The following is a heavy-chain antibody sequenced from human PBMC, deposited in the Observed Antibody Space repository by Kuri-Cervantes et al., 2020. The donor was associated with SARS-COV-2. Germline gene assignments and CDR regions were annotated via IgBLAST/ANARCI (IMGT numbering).Heavy chain of an antibody. CDR3: ARYYNEGYFDY. CDR1: GGSISSSNYY. J-gene: IGHJ4*02. V-gene: IGHV4-39*01. D-gene: IGHD3-10*01. CDR2: IYYSGST. Sequence: SETLSLTCTVSGGSISSSNYYWGWIRQPPGKGLEWIGSIYYSGSTYYNPSLKSRVTISVDTSKNQFSLKLSSATAADTAVYYCARYYNEGYFDYWGQGTLVTVSS.